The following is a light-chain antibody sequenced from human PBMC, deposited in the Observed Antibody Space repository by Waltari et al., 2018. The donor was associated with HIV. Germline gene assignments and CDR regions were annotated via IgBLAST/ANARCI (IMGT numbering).Light chain of an antibody. V-gene: IGLV4-69*01. CDR1: RGTRRYA. Sequence: QLVLTQSPSASASLGASVTLTCTLSRGTRRYALQRHQQEPEKRPRYLMKLNSDGSHSKGDGIPVRFSGSSSGAERYVTISSLQSEDEADYYCQTWGTGIRGFGGGTKLTVL. CDR2: LNSDGSH. J-gene: IGLJ3*02. CDR3: QTWGTGIRG.